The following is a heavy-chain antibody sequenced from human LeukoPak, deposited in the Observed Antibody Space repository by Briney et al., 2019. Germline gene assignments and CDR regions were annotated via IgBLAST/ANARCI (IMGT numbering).Heavy chain of an antibody. J-gene: IGHJ4*02. V-gene: IGHV4-4*08. CDR2: VYHSGTT. CDR3: ARMEVRGSYGLPYWYYFDY. CDR1: GVSISSDY. D-gene: IGHD5-18*01. Sequence: PSEPLSLTCTVSGVSISSDYWGWIRQAPGKGPERIGWVYHSGTTNYNPSLKSRVTISIDSSRNQFSLNLNSVTAADTAVYYCARMEVRGSYGLPYWYYFDYWGQGTLVTVSS.